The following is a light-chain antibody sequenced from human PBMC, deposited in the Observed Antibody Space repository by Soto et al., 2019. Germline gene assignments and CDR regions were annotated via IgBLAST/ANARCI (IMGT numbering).Light chain of an antibody. J-gene: IGKJ1*01. CDR3: QQYGNSPQT. Sequence: IVWTHSPCTLSLTPLERATLSCMSVQSLSNNIYLAWYQQKPGQAPRLLIYGASSRATGIPNRFSGSGSGTDFTLTISRLEPEDFAVYYCQQYGNSPQTFGQGTKVDI. CDR1: QSLSNNIY. V-gene: IGKV3-20*01. CDR2: GAS.